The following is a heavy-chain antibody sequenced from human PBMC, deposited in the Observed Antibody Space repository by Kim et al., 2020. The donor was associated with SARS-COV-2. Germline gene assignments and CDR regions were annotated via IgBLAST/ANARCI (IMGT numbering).Heavy chain of an antibody. CDR2: IWYDGSNK. D-gene: IGHD3-16*01. Sequence: GGSLRLSCAASGFTFSSYGMHWVRQAPGKGLEWVAVIWYDGSNKYYADSVKGRFTISRDNSKNTLYLQMNSLRAEDTAVYYCAKDRSALYFWGGYSGMDVWGQGTTVTVSS. V-gene: IGHV3-33*06. CDR1: GFTFSSYG. CDR3: AKDRSALYFWGGYSGMDV. J-gene: IGHJ6*02.